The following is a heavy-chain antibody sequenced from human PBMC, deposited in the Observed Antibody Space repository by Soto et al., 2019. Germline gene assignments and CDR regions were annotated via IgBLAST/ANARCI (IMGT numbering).Heavy chain of an antibody. V-gene: IGHV1-69*01. CDR1: GGTFSSYA. CDR2: IIPIFGTA. CDR3: ARGEGVNAVTPKYGMDV. J-gene: IGHJ6*02. Sequence: QVQLVQSGAEVKKPGSSVKVSCKASGGTFSSYAISWVRQAPGQGLEWMGGIIPIFGTANYAQKFQGRVTITADESTSTAYMELSSLRSEDPAVYYCARGEGVNAVTPKYGMDVWGQGTTVTVSS. D-gene: IGHD4-17*01.